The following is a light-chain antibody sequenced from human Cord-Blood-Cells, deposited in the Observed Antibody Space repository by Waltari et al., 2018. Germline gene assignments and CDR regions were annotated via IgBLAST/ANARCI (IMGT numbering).Light chain of an antibody. CDR2: GNS. J-gene: IGLJ2*01. V-gene: IGLV1-40*01. CDR3: QSYDSSLSGVV. Sequence: QSVLTQPPSVSGAPGQRVTISCTGSSSNIGAGYDVHWYQQLPGTAPKLLIYGNSNRPSGVPDRFAGSRSGTAASLASTGLQAEDEADYYCQSYDSSLSGVVFGGGPKLTVL. CDR1: SSNIGAGYD.